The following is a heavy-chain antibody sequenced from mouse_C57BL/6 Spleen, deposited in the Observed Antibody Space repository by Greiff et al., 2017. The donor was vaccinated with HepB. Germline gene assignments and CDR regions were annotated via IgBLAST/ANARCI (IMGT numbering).Heavy chain of an antibody. J-gene: IGHJ4*01. Sequence: VKLMESGPELVKPGASVKISCKASGYAFSSSWMNWVKQRPGKGLEWIGRIYPGDGDTNYNGKFKGKATLTADKSSRTAYMQLSSLTSEDSAVYFCARCSSGYAMDCWGQGASVTVSS. CDR2: IYPGDGDT. V-gene: IGHV1-82*01. CDR1: GYAFSSSW. D-gene: IGHD3-2*02. CDR3: ARCSSGYAMDC.